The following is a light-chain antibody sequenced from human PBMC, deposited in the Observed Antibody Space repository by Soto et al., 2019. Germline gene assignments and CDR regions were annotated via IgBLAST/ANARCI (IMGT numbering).Light chain of an antibody. Sequence: QSALTQPASVSGSLGQSITISCTGTSSDVGAYSSVSWYQQHPDKAPKLIIYSVSYRSSGVSDRFSGSKSDNTASLTISGLHTEDEADYYCSSSTSSSTYVFGTGTKLTVL. V-gene: IGLV2-14*03. CDR1: SSDVGAYSS. CDR3: SSSTSSSTYV. CDR2: SVS. J-gene: IGLJ1*01.